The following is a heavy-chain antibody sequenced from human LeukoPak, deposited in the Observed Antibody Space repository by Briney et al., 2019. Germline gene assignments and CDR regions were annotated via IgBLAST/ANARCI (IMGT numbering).Heavy chain of an antibody. Sequence: GASVKVSCKASGYTFTNYVIHWVRQAPGQRPEWMGWINAGNGNTKYSHHFQGRVTITRDTSASTAYMEMSSLTSEDTAVYYCARDREGTTVTHFDYWGQGTLVTVSS. CDR1: GYTFTNYV. CDR3: ARDREGTTVTHFDY. D-gene: IGHD4-17*01. V-gene: IGHV1-3*01. CDR2: INAGNGNT. J-gene: IGHJ4*02.